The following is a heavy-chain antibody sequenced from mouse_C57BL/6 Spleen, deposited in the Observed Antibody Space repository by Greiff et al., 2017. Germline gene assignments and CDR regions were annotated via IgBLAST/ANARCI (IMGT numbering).Heavy chain of an antibody. CDR2: IDPETGGT. CDR3: TRSGDGYFPWFAY. J-gene: IGHJ3*01. CDR1: GYTFTDYE. V-gene: IGHV1-15*01. Sequence: QVQLQQSGAELVRPGASVTLSCKASGYTFTDYEMHWVKQTPVHGLEWIGAIDPETGGTAYNQKFKGKAILTADKSSSTAYMELRSLTSEDSAVYYCTRSGDGYFPWFAYWGQGTLVTVSA. D-gene: IGHD2-3*01.